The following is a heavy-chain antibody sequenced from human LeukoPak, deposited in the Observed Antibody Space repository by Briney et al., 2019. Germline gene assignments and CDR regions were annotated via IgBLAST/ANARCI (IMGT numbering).Heavy chain of an antibody. CDR3: ARDPNSSSWYPIYFDY. Sequence: SETLSLTCTVSGGSISSSSYYWGWIRQPPGKGLEWIGSIYYSGSTYYNPSLKSRVTISVDTSKNQFSLKLSSVTAADTAVYYCARDPNSSSWYPIYFDYWGQGTLVTVSS. CDR2: IYYSGST. V-gene: IGHV4-39*07. D-gene: IGHD6-13*01. CDR1: GGSISSSSYY. J-gene: IGHJ4*02.